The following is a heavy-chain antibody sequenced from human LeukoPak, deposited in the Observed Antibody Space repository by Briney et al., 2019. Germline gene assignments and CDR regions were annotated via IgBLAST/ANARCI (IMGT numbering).Heavy chain of an antibody. Sequence: GGSPRLSCAASGFTFSSYWMHWVRQAPGKGLVWVSRINSDGSSTSYADSVKGRFTISRDNAKNTLYLQMNSLRAEDTAVYYCAREEPVAGILSVGPTFVYWGQGTLVTVSS. CDR2: INSDGSST. CDR1: GFTFSSYW. D-gene: IGHD6-19*01. CDR3: AREEPVAGILSVGPTFVY. V-gene: IGHV3-74*01. J-gene: IGHJ4*02.